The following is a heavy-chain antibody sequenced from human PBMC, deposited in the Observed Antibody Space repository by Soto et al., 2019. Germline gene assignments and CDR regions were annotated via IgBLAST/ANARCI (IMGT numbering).Heavy chain of an antibody. Sequence: SETLSLTCTVSGGSISSYYWSWIRQPPGKGLEWIGYIYYSGSTNYNPSLKSRFSISRDNSKSTLFLLMKSLRAEDMALYYCAKTHPVYSNYEAFEIWGRGTMVTVSS. CDR1: GGSISSYY. V-gene: IGHV4-59*01. CDR2: IYYSGST. D-gene: IGHD4-4*01. CDR3: AKTHPVYSNYEAFEI. J-gene: IGHJ3*02.